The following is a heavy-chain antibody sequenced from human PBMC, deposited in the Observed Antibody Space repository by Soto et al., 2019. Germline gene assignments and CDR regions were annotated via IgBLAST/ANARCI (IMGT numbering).Heavy chain of an antibody. CDR1: GFTFSSYA. V-gene: IGHV3-30-3*01. CDR3: VRDKYGVTSAYGMDV. J-gene: IGHJ6*02. Sequence: QVQLEESGGGVVQPGRSLRLSCAASGFTFSSYAMHWVRQAPGKGLEWVAVISYDGNNKYYADSVKGRFTMSRDNSKNTRYRQMNTLRAEDTAVYYCVRDKYGVTSAYGMDVWGQGTTVTVSS. CDR2: ISYDGNNK. D-gene: IGHD2-21*02.